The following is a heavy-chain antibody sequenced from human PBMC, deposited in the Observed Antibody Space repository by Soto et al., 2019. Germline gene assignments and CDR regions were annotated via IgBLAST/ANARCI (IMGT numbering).Heavy chain of an antibody. CDR3: ARDSNTIFGVVIAYYYYGMDV. Sequence: PGGSLRLSCAASGFTFRSYGMHWVRQAPGKGLEWVAVIWYDGSNKYYADSVKGRFTISRDNSKNTLYLQMNSLRAEDTAVYYCARDSNTIFGVVIAYYYYGMDVWGQGTTVTVSS. D-gene: IGHD3-3*01. CDR1: GFTFRSYG. CDR2: IWYDGSNK. J-gene: IGHJ6*02. V-gene: IGHV3-33*01.